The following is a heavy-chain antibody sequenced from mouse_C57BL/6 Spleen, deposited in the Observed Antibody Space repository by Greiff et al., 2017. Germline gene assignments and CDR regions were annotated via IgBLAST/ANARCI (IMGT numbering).Heavy chain of an antibody. CDR3: TREGGWYFEV. CDR1: GFTFSSYA. Sequence: EVMLVESGEGLVKPGGSLKLSCAASGFTFSSYAMSWVRQTPEKRLEWVAYISSGGDYTYYADTVKGRFTIARDNARNTLYLQMSSLKSEDKAMYYCTREGGWYFEVWGTGTTVTVSS. J-gene: IGHJ1*03. V-gene: IGHV5-9-1*02. CDR2: ISSGGDYT.